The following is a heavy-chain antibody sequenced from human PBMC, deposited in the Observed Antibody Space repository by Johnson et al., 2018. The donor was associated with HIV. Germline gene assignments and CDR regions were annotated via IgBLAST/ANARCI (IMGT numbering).Heavy chain of an antibody. Sequence: EVQLVASGGGLVQPGGSLRLSCAASGFSFSSYAISWVRQAPGKGLEWVSAISGSGASTYYADSVKGRFNISRDNSKNTLYLQMNSLRAEDTAVYYCAKHIVLVVYAIGAAFDIWGQGTMVTVSS. V-gene: IGHV3-23*04. CDR1: GFSFSSYA. CDR2: ISGSGAST. D-gene: IGHD2-8*02. CDR3: AKHIVLVVYAIGAAFDI. J-gene: IGHJ3*02.